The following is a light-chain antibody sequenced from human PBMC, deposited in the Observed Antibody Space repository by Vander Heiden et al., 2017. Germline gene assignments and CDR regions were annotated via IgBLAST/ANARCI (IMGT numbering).Light chain of an antibody. J-gene: IGKJ1*01. CDR2: GAS. CDR3: QQYNSWPWT. CDR1: QSVSSN. Sequence: EIVMTQSPATLSVSPGERATLSCRASQSVSSNLAWFQQKPGQAPRLLIYGASTRAAGIPARFSGSESGTEFTLTISSLQSEDFAVYSCQQYNSWPWTFGQGTKVEIK. V-gene: IGKV3-15*01.